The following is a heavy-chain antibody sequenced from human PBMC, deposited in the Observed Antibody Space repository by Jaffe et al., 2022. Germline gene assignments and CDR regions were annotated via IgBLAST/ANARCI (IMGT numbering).Heavy chain of an antibody. CDR2: ISSSSSYI. D-gene: IGHD4-4*01. J-gene: IGHJ2*01. Sequence: EVQLVESGGGLVKPGGSLRLSCAASGFTFSSYSMNWVRQAPGKGLEWVSSISSSSSYIYYADSVKGRFTISRDNAKNSLYLQMNSLRAEDTAVYYCARDYPPYSNYAARYFDLWGRGTLVTVSS. CDR3: ARDYPPYSNYAARYFDL. V-gene: IGHV3-21*01. CDR1: GFTFSSYS.